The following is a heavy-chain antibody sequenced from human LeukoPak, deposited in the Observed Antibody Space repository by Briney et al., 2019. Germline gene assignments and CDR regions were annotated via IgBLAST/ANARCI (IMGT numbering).Heavy chain of an antibody. Sequence: ASVKVSCKASGYTFINYGISWVRQAPGQGLEWMGWISTYNDNTNYAQNVQDGVTMTTDRSTSTAYMEVRSLRSDDTAVYYCARDRTRRILSVIIAADAFDIWGQGTMVTVSS. D-gene: IGHD2-15*01. CDR1: GYTFINYG. CDR3: ARDRTRRILSVIIAADAFDI. V-gene: IGHV1-18*01. CDR2: ISTYNDNT. J-gene: IGHJ3*02.